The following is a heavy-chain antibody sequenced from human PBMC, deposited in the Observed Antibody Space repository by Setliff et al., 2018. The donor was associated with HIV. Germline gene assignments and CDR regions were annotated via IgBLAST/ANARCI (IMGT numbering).Heavy chain of an antibody. CDR3: ARALPLLTVVLSWRWFDP. Sequence: GASVKVSCKASGYTFTSYYMHWVRQAPGQGLEWMGIINPSGGSTSYAQKFQGRVTMTRDTSTSTVYMELSSLRSEDTAVYYCARALPLLTVVLSWRWFDPWGQGTLVTVSS. CDR2: INPSGGST. J-gene: IGHJ5*02. V-gene: IGHV1-46*01. CDR1: GYTFTSYY. D-gene: IGHD4-17*01.